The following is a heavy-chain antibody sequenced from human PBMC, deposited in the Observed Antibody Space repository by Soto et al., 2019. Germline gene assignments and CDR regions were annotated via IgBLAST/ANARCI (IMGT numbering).Heavy chain of an antibody. V-gene: IGHV3-7*01. J-gene: IGHJ4*02. Sequence: EVQLVESGGGLVQPGGSLRLSCATSGFTISNFWMTWVRQAPGKGLEWVANIKQDGSEKYYVDSVKGRFTISRDNAKNSLYLQMNSLRAEDTAVYYCARAVTVTPDYWGQGTLVTVSS. CDR1: GFTISNFW. CDR3: ARAVTVTPDY. CDR2: IKQDGSEK. D-gene: IGHD2-21*02.